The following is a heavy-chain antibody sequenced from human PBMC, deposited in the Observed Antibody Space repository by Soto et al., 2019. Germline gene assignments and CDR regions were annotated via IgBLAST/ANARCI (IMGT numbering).Heavy chain of an antibody. D-gene: IGHD2-8*01. CDR3: VSQRTSVLTQAYFDY. J-gene: IGHJ4*02. CDR2: IYYSGST. Sequence: PSETLSLTCTVSGGSISSSSYYWGWIRQPPGKGLEWIGSIYYSGSTYYNPSLKSRLTISVDTSKNQFSLNLNSVTASDTAVYFCVSQRTSVLTQAYFDYWGPGALVTVSS. CDR1: GGSISSSSYY. V-gene: IGHV4-39*01.